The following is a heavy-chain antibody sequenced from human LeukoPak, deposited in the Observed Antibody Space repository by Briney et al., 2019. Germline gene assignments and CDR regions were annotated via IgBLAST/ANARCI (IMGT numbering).Heavy chain of an antibody. Sequence: SETLSLTCTVSGGSISSSSYYWGWIRQPPGKGLEWIGSIYYSGSTYYNPSLKSRVTISVDTSKNQFSLKLSSVTAADTAVYYCASYYGGNSGYFQHWGQGTLVTVSS. J-gene: IGHJ1*01. CDR2: IYYSGST. D-gene: IGHD4-23*01. V-gene: IGHV4-39*07. CDR1: GGSISSSSYY. CDR3: ASYYGGNSGYFQH.